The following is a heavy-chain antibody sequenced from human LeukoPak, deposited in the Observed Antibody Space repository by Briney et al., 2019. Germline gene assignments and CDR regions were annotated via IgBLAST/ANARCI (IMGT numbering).Heavy chain of an antibody. CDR1: GFTFSSYA. CDR3: ARDAVPSGHGMDV. Sequence: PGGSLRLSCAASGFTFSSYAMHWVRQAPGKGLDWVALISNDGRNKYYAGSVKGRFTISRDNSKNTLYLQMNSLRAEDTAVYFCARDAVPSGHGMDVWGQGTTVTVSS. J-gene: IGHJ6*02. CDR2: ISNDGRNK. D-gene: IGHD3-10*01. V-gene: IGHV3-30*04.